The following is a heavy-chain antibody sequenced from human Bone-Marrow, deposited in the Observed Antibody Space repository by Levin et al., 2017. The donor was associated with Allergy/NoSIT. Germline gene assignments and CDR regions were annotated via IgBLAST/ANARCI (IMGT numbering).Heavy chain of an antibody. J-gene: IGHJ4*02. V-gene: IGHV4-31*03. D-gene: IGHD3-3*01. CDR2: IYYSGST. Sequence: PSETLSLTCTVSGGSISSGGYYWSWIRQHPGKGLEWIGYIYYSGSTYYNPSLKSRVTISVDTSKNQFSLKLSSVTAADTAVYYCARADDFWSGYSGGIDYWGQGTLVTVSS. CDR3: ARADDFWSGYSGGIDY. CDR1: GGSISSGGYY.